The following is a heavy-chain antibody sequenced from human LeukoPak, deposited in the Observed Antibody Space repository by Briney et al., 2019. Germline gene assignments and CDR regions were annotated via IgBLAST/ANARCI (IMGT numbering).Heavy chain of an antibody. J-gene: IGHJ5*02. CDR1: GYTFTSYA. Sequence: ASVKVSCKASGYTFTSYAMHWVRQAPGQRLEWMGWINAGNGNTKYSQKFQGRVTITRDTSASTAYMELSSLRPEDTAVYYCARARVYGSGSNNWFDPWGQGTLVTVSS. CDR2: INAGNGNT. CDR3: ARARVYGSGSNNWFDP. D-gene: IGHD3-10*01. V-gene: IGHV1-3*01.